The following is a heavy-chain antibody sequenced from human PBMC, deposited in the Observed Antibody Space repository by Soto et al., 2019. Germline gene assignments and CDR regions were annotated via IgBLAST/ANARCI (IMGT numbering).Heavy chain of an antibody. CDR2: ISYDGSNK. CDR3: AKDRYSNYRLIDY. V-gene: IGHV3-30*18. CDR1: GFTFSSYG. J-gene: IGHJ4*02. Sequence: QVQLVESGGGVVQPGRSLRLSCAASGFTFSSYGMHWVRQAPGKGPEWVAVISYDGSNKYYADSMKGRFTISRDNSKNTLSLQMNSLRAEDTAVYYCAKDRYSNYRLIDYWGQGALVTVSS. D-gene: IGHD4-4*01.